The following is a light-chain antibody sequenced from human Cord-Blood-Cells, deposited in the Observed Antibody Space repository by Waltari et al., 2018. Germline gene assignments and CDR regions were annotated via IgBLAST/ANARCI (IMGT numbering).Light chain of an antibody. CDR3: CSYAGSSWV. Sequence: QSALTQPASVSGSPGQSITISCTGTSSDVGSYNLVSWYQQHPGTAPKLMIYEGSKRPSGFSNRFSGSKSGNTASLTISGLQAEDEADYYCCSYAGSSWVFGGGTKLTVL. J-gene: IGLJ3*02. CDR1: SSDVGSYNL. V-gene: IGLV2-23*01. CDR2: EGS.